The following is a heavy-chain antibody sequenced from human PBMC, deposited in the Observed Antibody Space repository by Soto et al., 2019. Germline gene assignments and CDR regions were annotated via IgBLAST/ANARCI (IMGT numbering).Heavy chain of an antibody. Sequence: EVQLVESGGGLVKPGGSLRLSCAASGFTFSSYSMNWVRQAPGKGLEWVSSISSSSSYIYYADSVKGRFTISRANAKISLLLEMNSLRVEDTAVYYCAREAITFGGVIAPSLYYFDYWVQGTLLTVSS. CDR2: ISSSSSYI. V-gene: IGHV3-21*01. D-gene: IGHD3-16*02. CDR3: AREAITFGGVIAPSLYYFDY. CDR1: GFTFSSYS. J-gene: IGHJ4*02.